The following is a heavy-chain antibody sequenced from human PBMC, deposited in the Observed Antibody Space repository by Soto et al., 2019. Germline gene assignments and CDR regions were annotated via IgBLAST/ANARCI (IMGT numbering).Heavy chain of an antibody. J-gene: IGHJ3*02. V-gene: IGHV3-23*01. CDR1: GFICSSYD. CDR3: AKATATGGGAFDI. CDR2: ILVDGRT. Sequence: SLRLSCAASGFICSSYDMSWVRQAPGKGLEWVSTILVDGRTFYVDSVQGRFTISRDSSKNTVYLQMNSLTAGDTALYYCAKATATGGGAFDICGQGTMRTVS. D-gene: IGHD2-8*02.